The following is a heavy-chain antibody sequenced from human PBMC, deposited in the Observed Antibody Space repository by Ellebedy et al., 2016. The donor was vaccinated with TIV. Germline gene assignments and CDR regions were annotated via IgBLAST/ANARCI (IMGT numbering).Heavy chain of an antibody. CDR2: IYYSGST. V-gene: IGHV4-61*01. Sequence: MPSETLSLTCTVSGGSISSSSYYWSWIRQPPGKGLEWIGYIYYSGSTNYNPSLKSRVTISVDTSKNQFSLKLSSVTAADTAVYYCARALGYCSGGSCYEVRLDYWGQGTLVTVSS. CDR1: GGSISSSSYY. D-gene: IGHD2-15*01. CDR3: ARALGYCSGGSCYEVRLDY. J-gene: IGHJ4*02.